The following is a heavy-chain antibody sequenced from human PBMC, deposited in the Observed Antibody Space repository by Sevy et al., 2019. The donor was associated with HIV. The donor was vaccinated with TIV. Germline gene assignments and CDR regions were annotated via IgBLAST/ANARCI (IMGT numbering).Heavy chain of an antibody. CDR1: GFSISPYA. V-gene: IGHV3-30*09. Sequence: GGSLRLSCAASGFSISPYAFHWVRQAPGKGLEWVALMPYDGSTRYYADSAKGRFAISKDNSKNTLYLQMNSLRIEDTAIYYCARDAGYSTGWYAGYWGQGTLVTVSS. CDR2: MPYDGSTR. D-gene: IGHD6-19*01. CDR3: ARDAGYSTGWYAGY. J-gene: IGHJ4*02.